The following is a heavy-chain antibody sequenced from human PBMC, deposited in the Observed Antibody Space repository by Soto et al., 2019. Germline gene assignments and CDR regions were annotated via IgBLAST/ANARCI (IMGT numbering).Heavy chain of an antibody. J-gene: IGHJ4*02. Sequence: EVQLVESGGGLVKPGGSLRLSCAASGFTFSNAWMSWVRQAPGKGLEWVGRIKSKTDGGTTDYAAPVKGRFTISRDDSKNTLYLQMNSLKTEDTAVYYCTTEGREATVTREDYWGQGTLVTVSS. CDR3: TTEGREATVTREDY. V-gene: IGHV3-15*01. CDR1: GFTFSNAW. CDR2: IKSKTDGGTT. D-gene: IGHD4-17*01.